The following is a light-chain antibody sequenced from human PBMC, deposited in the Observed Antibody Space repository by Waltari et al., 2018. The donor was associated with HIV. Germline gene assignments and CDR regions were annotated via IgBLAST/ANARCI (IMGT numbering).Light chain of an antibody. Sequence: IQLTQPPSSVSVSVGDRATIACRASQTIYDYLKWYQQQPGKAPKLLASAASSLQNGVPSSFSGGAYWTDFTLTISRLQPEVFTTYYCQDCRAFGQGTKVEIK. CDR1: QTIYDY. V-gene: IGKV1-39*01. CDR2: AAS. J-gene: IGKJ1*01. CDR3: QDCRA.